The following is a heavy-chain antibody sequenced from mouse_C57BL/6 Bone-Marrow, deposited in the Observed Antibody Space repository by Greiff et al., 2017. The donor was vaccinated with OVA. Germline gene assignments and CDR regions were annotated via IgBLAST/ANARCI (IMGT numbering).Heavy chain of an antibody. Sequence: QVQLKESGAELARPGASVKLSCKASGYTFTSYGISWVKQRTGQGLEWIGEIYPRSGNTYYNEKFKGKATLTADKSSSTAYMELRSLTSEDSAVYFCARTAYCGSSYYFDYWGKGTTLTVSS. J-gene: IGHJ2*01. V-gene: IGHV1-81*01. CDR3: ARTAYCGSSYYFDY. CDR2: IYPRSGNT. D-gene: IGHD1-1*01. CDR1: GYTFTSYG.